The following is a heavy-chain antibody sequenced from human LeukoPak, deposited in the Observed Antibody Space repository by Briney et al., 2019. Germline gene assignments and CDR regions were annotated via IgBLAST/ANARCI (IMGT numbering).Heavy chain of an antibody. CDR2: KSSDGSNN. J-gene: IGHJ4*02. CDR3: AKDGPPTVTRGSFDY. V-gene: IGHV3-30*18. Sequence: GRSLRLSCAASGFTFSSYGMHWVRQAPGKGLEWVALKSSDGSNNYYANSVKGRFTISRDNSKNTLYLQMNSLRAEDTAVYYCAKDGPPTVTRGSFDYWGQGTLVTVSS. D-gene: IGHD4-11*01. CDR1: GFTFSSYG.